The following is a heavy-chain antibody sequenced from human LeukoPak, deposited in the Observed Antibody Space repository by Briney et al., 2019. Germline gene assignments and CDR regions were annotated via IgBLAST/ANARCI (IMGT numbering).Heavy chain of an antibody. Sequence: GGSLRLSCVASGFTLSDHYMDWVRQAPGKGLEWISRTKNRANSHITQHAASVNGRFIASRDDSKNSLFLQMNSLKAEDTAVYYCARDTDTALDVWGQGTTVTVSS. J-gene: IGHJ6*02. CDR3: ARDTDTALDV. V-gene: IGHV3-72*01. CDR2: TKNRANSHIT. CDR1: GFTLSDHY.